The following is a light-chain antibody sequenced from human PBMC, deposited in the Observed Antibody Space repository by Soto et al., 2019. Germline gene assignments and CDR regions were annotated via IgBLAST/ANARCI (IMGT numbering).Light chain of an antibody. J-gene: IGKJ2*01. CDR3: QQYGSSPPYA. CDR2: GAS. CDR1: QTFSSNY. V-gene: IGKV3-20*01. Sequence: EIVLTQSPGTLSLSPGERATLSCRASQTFSSNYLAWYQQKPGQAPRLLIYGASSMATDIPDRFSGSGSGTEFTLTISRLEPEDFAVYYCQQYGSSPPYAFGQGTKLEIK.